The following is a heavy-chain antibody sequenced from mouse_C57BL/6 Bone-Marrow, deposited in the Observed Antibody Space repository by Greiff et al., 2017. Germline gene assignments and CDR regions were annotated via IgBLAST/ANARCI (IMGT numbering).Heavy chain of an antibody. Sequence: QVQLQQPGAELVKPGASVKLSCKASGYTFTSYWMHWVKQRPGQGLEWIGMIHPNSGSTNYNEKFKSKATLTVDKSSSTAYMQLSSLTSEDSAVYDCARLENGNYYFDYWGQGTTLTVSA. V-gene: IGHV1-64*01. J-gene: IGHJ2*01. CDR3: ARLENGNYYFDY. D-gene: IGHD2-1*01. CDR1: GYTFTSYW. CDR2: IHPNSGST.